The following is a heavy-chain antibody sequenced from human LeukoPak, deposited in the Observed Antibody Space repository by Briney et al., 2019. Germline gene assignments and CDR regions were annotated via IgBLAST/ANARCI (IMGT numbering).Heavy chain of an antibody. CDR1: GYTFTSYD. V-gene: IGHV1-8*01. CDR2: MSPNSGDT. D-gene: IGHD2-15*01. J-gene: IGHJ6*02. Sequence: ASVKVSCKASGYTFTSYDFNWVRQATGQRPEWMGWMSPNSGDTGYAQKFQGRVTITADESTSTAYMELSSLRSEDTAVYYCAREKDYCSGGSCYSYYYGMDVWGQGTTVTVSS. CDR3: AREKDYCSGGSCYSYYYGMDV.